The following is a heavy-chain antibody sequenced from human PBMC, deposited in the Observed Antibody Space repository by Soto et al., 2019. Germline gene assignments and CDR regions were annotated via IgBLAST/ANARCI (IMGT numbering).Heavy chain of an antibody. V-gene: IGHV1-24*01. D-gene: IGHD1-20*01. Sequence: ASVKVSCKVSGYTLSKLSIHWVRQAPGKGLEWMGGFHAEDGETIYAQKFQGRVTMTEDTSTDTAYMELSSLRSEDTAVYYCATAREWITGTTYWFDPWGQGTLVTVSS. J-gene: IGHJ5*02. CDR3: ATAREWITGTTYWFDP. CDR1: GYTLSKLS. CDR2: FHAEDGET.